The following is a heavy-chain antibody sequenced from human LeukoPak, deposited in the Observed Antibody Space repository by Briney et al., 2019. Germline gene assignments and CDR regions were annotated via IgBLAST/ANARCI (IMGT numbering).Heavy chain of an antibody. CDR1: GVSVSSGTSY. D-gene: IGHD1-1*01. Sequence: PSETLSLTRTVSGVSVSSGTSYWSWIRQPPGKGLEWIGYIYYSGSTNYNPSLKSRVTMSIDTSKNQFSLNLNSVTDADTAVYYCAVGVGGDYWKYYFDYWGQGSLVTVSS. J-gene: IGHJ4*02. CDR2: IYYSGST. V-gene: IGHV4-61*01. CDR3: AVGVGGDYWKYYFDY.